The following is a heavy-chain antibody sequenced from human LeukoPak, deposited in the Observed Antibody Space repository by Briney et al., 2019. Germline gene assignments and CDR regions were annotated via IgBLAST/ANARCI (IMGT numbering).Heavy chain of an antibody. CDR3: ARDFLGRMVYYYYGMDV. CDR2: IWYDGSNK. D-gene: IGHD2-8*01. Sequence: GGSLRLSCAASGFTFSSYGMHWVRQAPGKGLEWVAVIWYDGSNKYYADSVKGRFTISRDNSKNTLYLQMNSLRAEDTAVYYCARDFLGRMVYYYYGMDVWGQGTTVTVPS. CDR1: GFTFSSYG. J-gene: IGHJ6*02. V-gene: IGHV3-33*01.